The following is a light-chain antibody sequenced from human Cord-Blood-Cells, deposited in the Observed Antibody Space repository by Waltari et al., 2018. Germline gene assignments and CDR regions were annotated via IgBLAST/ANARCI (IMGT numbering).Light chain of an antibody. CDR1: QSISSY. Sequence: DIQMTQSPXSLSASVGDRVTITCRASQSISSYLNWYQQKPGKAPKLLIYAASSLQSGVPSRFSGSGSGTDFTLTISSLQPEDFATYYCQQSYSTPRTFGQGTKVEIK. CDR2: AAS. V-gene: IGKV1-39*01. CDR3: QQSYSTPRT. J-gene: IGKJ1*01.